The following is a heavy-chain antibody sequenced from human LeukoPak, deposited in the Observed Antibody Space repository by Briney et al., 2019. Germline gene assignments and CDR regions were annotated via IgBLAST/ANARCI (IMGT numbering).Heavy chain of an antibody. CDR2: IRYDGSNK. CDR1: GFTFSSYG. V-gene: IGHV3-30*02. J-gene: IGHJ4*02. CDR3: AKVGTDSSGYSCDY. D-gene: IGHD3-22*01. Sequence: GGSLRLSCAASGFTFSSYGMHWVRQAPSKGLEWVAFIRYDGSNKFYADSVKGRFTISRDNSKNTLYLQMNSLRAEDTAVYYCAKVGTDSSGYSCDYWGQGTLVTVSS.